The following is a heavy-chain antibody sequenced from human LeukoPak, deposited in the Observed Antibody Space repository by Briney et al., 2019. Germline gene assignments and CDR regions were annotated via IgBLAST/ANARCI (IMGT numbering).Heavy chain of an antibody. Sequence: GGAVRLSCARSGLTLSSYAMSWVRQAPGKGLVWVSGISGSGGSTYHADSVKGRFTISRDNSKNTLYLQMNSLRAEDTAVYYCAKDFLDNRERPYYMDVWGKGTTVTVSS. CDR1: GLTLSSYA. V-gene: IGHV3-23*01. CDR3: AKDFLDNRERPYYMDV. CDR2: ISGSGGST. D-gene: IGHD1-1*01. J-gene: IGHJ6*03.